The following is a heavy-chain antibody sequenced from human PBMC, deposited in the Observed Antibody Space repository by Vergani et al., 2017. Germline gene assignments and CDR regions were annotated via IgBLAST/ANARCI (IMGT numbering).Heavy chain of an antibody. D-gene: IGHD5-12*01. V-gene: IGHV3-21*04. J-gene: IGHJ4*02. Sequence: EVQLVESGGGLVKPGGSLRLSCAASGFTFSSYSMNWVRQAPGKGLEWVSSISSSSSYIYYADSVKGRFIISRDNSKNTLHLQMNSLRADDTAVYYCTKGSRGYTGYFFDYWGQGTLATVSS. CDR3: TKGSRGYTGYFFDY. CDR1: GFTFSSYS. CDR2: ISSSSSYI.